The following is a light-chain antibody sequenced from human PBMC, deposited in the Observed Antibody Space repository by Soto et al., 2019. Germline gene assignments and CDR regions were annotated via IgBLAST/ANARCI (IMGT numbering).Light chain of an antibody. CDR3: QQRSNWPQG. CDR1: QSLSSY. Sequence: EIVLTQSPGTLSLSPGERAILSYRASQSLSSYLAWYQQKPGQAPRLLIYDASNRATGIPARFSGSGSGTDFTLTISSLEPEDFAVYYCQQRSNWPQGFGQGTKVDI. V-gene: IGKV3-11*01. J-gene: IGKJ1*01. CDR2: DAS.